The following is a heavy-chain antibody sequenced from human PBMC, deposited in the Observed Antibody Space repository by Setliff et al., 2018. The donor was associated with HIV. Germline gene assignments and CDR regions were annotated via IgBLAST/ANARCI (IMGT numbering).Heavy chain of an antibody. CDR3: ARHKSQPYYFDY. V-gene: IGHV4-59*08. Sequence: SETLSLTCTVSGGSISSYYWSWIRQSPEKGLEWIGYIHYSGSTNYNPSLKSRVTISVDTSKNQFSLKLSSVTAADTAVYYCARHKSQPYYFDYWGQGTLVTVSS. J-gene: IGHJ4*02. CDR2: IHYSGST. CDR1: GGSISSYY.